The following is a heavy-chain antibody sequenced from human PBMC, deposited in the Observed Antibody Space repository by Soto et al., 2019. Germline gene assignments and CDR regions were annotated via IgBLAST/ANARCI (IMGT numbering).Heavy chain of an antibody. CDR1: GYSFSCYW. D-gene: IGHD3-3*01. CDR3: SKRDYTWTSSHYFNS. J-gene: IGHJ4*02. Sequence: PGESLKISCKGSGYSFSCYWIAWVRQMPGKGWEWMAIILPGDNDTKHNPSFGGQVPMTADTAISTVYRHWSSLEASDTEIYYCSKRDYTWTSSHYFNSWGLGALAPVSS. CDR2: ILPGDNDT. V-gene: IGHV5-51*01.